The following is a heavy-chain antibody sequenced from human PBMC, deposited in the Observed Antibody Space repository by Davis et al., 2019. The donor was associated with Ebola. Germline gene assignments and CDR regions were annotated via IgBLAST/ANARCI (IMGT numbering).Heavy chain of an antibody. CDR1: GGSFSGYY. Sequence: SETLSLTCAVYGGSFSGYYWSWIRQPPGKGLEWIGEINHSGSTNYNPSLKSRVTISVDTSKNQFSLKLSSVTAADTAVYYCARVSEYYGMDVWGQGTTVTVSS. CDR2: INHSGST. V-gene: IGHV4-34*01. CDR3: ARVSEYYGMDV. D-gene: IGHD4-23*01. J-gene: IGHJ6*02.